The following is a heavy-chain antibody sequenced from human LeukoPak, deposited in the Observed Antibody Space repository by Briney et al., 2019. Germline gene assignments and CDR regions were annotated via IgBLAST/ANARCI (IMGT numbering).Heavy chain of an antibody. Sequence: PGGSLRLSCAASGFTFSSYEMNWVRQAPGKGLEWVSYISSSGSTIYYADSVKGRFTIYRDNAKNSLYLQMNSLRAEDTAVYYCAGGNDYVWGSYRPGFYWGQGTLVTVSS. D-gene: IGHD3-16*02. CDR2: ISSSGSTI. CDR1: GFTFSSYE. J-gene: IGHJ4*02. CDR3: AGGNDYVWGSYRPGFY. V-gene: IGHV3-48*03.